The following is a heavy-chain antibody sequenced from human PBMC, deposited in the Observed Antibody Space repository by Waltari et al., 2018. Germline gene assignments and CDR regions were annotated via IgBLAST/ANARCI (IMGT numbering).Heavy chain of an antibody. Sequence: EVQLFESGGGFVQPGGYVRLSGVAGGFPFIRYAMSWVRQAPGKVLEWVSVIYSAGSNTYYADSVKGRFTISRDDSKNTVYLHMNSLRADDSTVYYCGKGEWLDNWGQGTLVTVSS. V-gene: IGHV3-23*03. J-gene: IGHJ5*02. CDR3: GKGEWLDN. D-gene: IGHD1-26*01. CDR2: IYSAGSNT. CDR1: GFPFIRYA.